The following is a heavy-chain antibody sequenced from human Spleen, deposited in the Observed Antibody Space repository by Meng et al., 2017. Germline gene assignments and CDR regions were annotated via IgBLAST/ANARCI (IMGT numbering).Heavy chain of an antibody. J-gene: IGHJ4*02. CDR2: IGHSGTT. V-gene: IGHV4-39*07. CDR3: ARSGGPWSPGYFGY. Sequence: QPQLQESGPGLVKPSEALSLTCSVSGGSISTSGYYWGWIRQPPGKGLEWIGSIGHSGTTYYTPSLRRRVTVSIDTSKNQFSLKLSSVTAADTAVYYCARSGGPWSPGYFGYWGQGTLVTVSS. D-gene: IGHD1-14*01. CDR1: GGSISTSGYY.